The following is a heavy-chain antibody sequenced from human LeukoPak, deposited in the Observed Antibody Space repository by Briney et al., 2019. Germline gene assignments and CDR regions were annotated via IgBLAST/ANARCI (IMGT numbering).Heavy chain of an antibody. Sequence: KESGPTLVXPTQTLTLTCTFSGFSLSTSGVGVGWIRQPPGKALEWLAIIYWHDDKRYNPSLESRLTITKDTSKNQVVLTMTNVDPVDTATYYCAHRISFWTGYHFDYWGQGSLVTVSS. CDR1: GFSLSTSGVG. V-gene: IGHV2-5*01. CDR3: AHRISFWTGYHFDY. D-gene: IGHD3/OR15-3a*01. CDR2: IYWHDDK. J-gene: IGHJ4*02.